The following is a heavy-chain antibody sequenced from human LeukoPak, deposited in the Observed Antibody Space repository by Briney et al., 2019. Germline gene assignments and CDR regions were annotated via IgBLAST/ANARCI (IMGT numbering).Heavy chain of an antibody. D-gene: IGHD3-22*01. CDR3: AKDFWLSYYYYYYYGMDV. Sequence: PGGSLRLSCAASGFTFSSYGMHWVRQAPGKGLEWVAVISYDGSNKYYADSVKGRFTISRDNPKNTLYLQMNSLRAEDTAVYYCAKDFWLSYYYYYYYGMDVWGKGTTVTVSS. CDR2: ISYDGSNK. V-gene: IGHV3-30*18. CDR1: GFTFSSYG. J-gene: IGHJ6*04.